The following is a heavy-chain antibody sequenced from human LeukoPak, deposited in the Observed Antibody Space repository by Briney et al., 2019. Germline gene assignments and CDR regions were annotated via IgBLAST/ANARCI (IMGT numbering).Heavy chain of an antibody. CDR2: IIPILGIA. V-gene: IGHV1-69*04. Sequence: SVKVSCKASGGTFSSYAISWVRQAPGQGLEWMGRIIPILGIANYAQKFQGRVTITADKSTSTAYMEMSSLRSEDTAVYYCARDGSGSSSSDYWGQGTLVTVSS. J-gene: IGHJ4*02. D-gene: IGHD6-13*01. CDR3: ARDGSGSSSSDY. CDR1: GGTFSSYA.